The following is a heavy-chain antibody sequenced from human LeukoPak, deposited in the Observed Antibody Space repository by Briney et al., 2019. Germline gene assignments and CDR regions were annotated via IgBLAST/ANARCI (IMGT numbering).Heavy chain of an antibody. V-gene: IGHV4-34*01. J-gene: IGHJ5*02. CDR2: INHSGST. CDR3: ARYNTMVRGVXTWFDP. CDR1: GGSFSGYY. D-gene: IGHD3-10*01. Sequence: SETLSLTCSVYGGSFSGYYWSWIRQPPGKGLEWIGEINHSGSTNYNPSLKSRVTISVDTYKNQFSLKLSSVTAADTAVYYCARYNTMVRGVXTWFDPWGQGTLVTVSS.